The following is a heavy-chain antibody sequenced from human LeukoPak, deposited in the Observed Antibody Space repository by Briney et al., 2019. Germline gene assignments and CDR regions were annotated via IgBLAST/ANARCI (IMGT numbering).Heavy chain of an antibody. CDR2: IRSKAYGGTT. D-gene: IGHD3-22*01. CDR3: TREIDSSGPSLGFYYYYYMDV. CDR1: GFAFSTYG. Sequence: GGSLRLSCAASGFAFSTYGMHWVRQAPVKGLEWVGFIRSKAYGGTTEYAASVKGRFTISRDDSKSIAYLQMNSLKTEDTAVYYCTREIDSSGPSLGFYYYYYMDVWGKGTTVTVSS. J-gene: IGHJ6*03. V-gene: IGHV3-49*04.